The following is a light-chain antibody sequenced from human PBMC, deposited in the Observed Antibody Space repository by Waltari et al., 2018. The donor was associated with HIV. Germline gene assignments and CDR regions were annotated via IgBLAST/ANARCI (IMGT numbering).Light chain of an antibody. V-gene: IGKV1-5*03. CDR3: QQYSSYL. J-gene: IGKJ3*01. Sequence: DIQITQSPSTLSASLGERVTIAYRASQSISGRLDWYQQTQGKAPKFLSYKASSLESGVPSRFSGSGSGTAFTLTISSLQPDDFATYYCQQYSSYLFGPGTKVDMK. CDR1: QSISGR. CDR2: KAS.